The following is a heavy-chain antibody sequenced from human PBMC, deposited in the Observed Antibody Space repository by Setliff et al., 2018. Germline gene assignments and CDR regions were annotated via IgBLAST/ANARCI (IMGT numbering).Heavy chain of an antibody. Sequence: SVKVSCKASGGTFSSYAISWVRQAPGQGLEWMGGIIPILGIANYAQKFQGRVTMTRDTSTSTVYMELSSLRSEDTAVYYCARDGVSSGWYPDAFDIWGQGTMVTVSS. V-gene: IGHV1-69*10. D-gene: IGHD6-19*01. J-gene: IGHJ3*02. CDR2: IIPILGIA. CDR1: GGTFSSYA. CDR3: ARDGVSSGWYPDAFDI.